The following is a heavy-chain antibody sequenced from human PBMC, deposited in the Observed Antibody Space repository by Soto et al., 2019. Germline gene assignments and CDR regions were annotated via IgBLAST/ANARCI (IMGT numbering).Heavy chain of an antibody. CDR2: ISYDGSNK. D-gene: IGHD3-22*01. Sequence: PGGSLRLSCAASGFTFSSYAMHWVRQAPCKGLEWVAVISYDGSNKYYADSVKGRFTISRDNSKNTLYLQMNSLRAEDTAVYYCARALVYYDSSGSLDYWGQGTLVTVSS. CDR1: GFTFSSYA. CDR3: ARALVYYDSSGSLDY. J-gene: IGHJ4*02. V-gene: IGHV3-30-3*01.